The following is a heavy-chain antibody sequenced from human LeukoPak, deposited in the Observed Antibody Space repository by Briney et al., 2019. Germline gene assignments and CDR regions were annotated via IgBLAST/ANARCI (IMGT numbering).Heavy chain of an antibody. V-gene: IGHV4-34*01. CDR1: GGSFSGYY. Sequence: SETLSLTCAVYGGSFSGYYWSWIRQPPGKGLEWIGEINHSGSTNYNPSLKRRVTISVHTSKNQYSLKLGSVTAADADVYYCARRRRYGSGGPRGYYYYYMDVWGKGTTVTISS. CDR2: INHSGST. CDR3: ARRRRYGSGGPRGYYYYYMDV. D-gene: IGHD3-10*01. J-gene: IGHJ6*03.